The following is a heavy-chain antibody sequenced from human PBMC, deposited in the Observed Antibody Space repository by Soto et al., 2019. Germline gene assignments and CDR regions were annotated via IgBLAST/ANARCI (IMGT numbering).Heavy chain of an antibody. Sequence: QVQLQESGPGLVKPSQTLSLTCTVSGGSISSGGYYWSWIRQHPGKGLEWIGYIYYSGSTYYNPSXXXRVTISVDTSXXQXSXXLSSVTAADTAVYYCAREHGRGYCTNGVCYSWFDPWGQGTLVTVSS. CDR3: AREHGRGYCTNGVCYSWFDP. J-gene: IGHJ5*02. CDR1: GGSISSGGYY. V-gene: IGHV4-31*03. D-gene: IGHD2-8*01. CDR2: IYYSGST.